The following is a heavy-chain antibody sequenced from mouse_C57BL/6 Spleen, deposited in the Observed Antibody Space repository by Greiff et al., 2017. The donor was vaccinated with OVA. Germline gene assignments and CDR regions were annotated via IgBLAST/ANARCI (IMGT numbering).Heavy chain of an antibody. CDR1: GFSLSTSGMG. J-gene: IGHJ3*01. D-gene: IGHD1-1*01. V-gene: IGHV8-12*01. Sequence: QVTLKVSGPGILQSSQTLSLTCSFSGFSLSTSGMGVSWIRQPSGKGLEWLAHIYWDDDKRYNPSLKSRLTISKDTSRNQVFLKITSVDTADTATDYCAGGDYYGSSYVLFAYWGQGTLVTVSA. CDR3: AGGDYYGSSYVLFAY. CDR2: IYWDDDK.